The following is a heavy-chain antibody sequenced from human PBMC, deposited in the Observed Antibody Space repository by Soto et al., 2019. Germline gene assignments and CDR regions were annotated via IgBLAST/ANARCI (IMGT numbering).Heavy chain of an antibody. J-gene: IGHJ5*02. Sequence: QVQLQESGPGLVKPSQTLSLTCTVSGGSISSGGYYWRWIRQHPGKGLEWIGYIYYSGSTYYNPSLKSRVTISVDTSKNQFSLKLSSVTAADTAVYYCARGSTSRNNWFDPWGQGTLVTVSS. V-gene: IGHV4-31*03. D-gene: IGHD2-2*01. CDR1: GGSISSGGYY. CDR2: IYYSGST. CDR3: ARGSTSRNNWFDP.